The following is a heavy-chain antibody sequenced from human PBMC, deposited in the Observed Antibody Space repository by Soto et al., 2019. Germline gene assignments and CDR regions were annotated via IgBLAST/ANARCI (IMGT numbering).Heavy chain of an antibody. D-gene: IGHD1-1*01. CDR3: ARNLEQTGAGRVEAFDI. CDR1: GYTFTSYY. V-gene: IGHV1-46*01. J-gene: IGHJ3*02. Sequence: ASVKVSCKASGYTFTSYYMHWVRQAPGQGLEWMGIISPSGGSTSYAQKFQGRVTMTRDTSTSTVYMELSSLRSEDTAVYYCARNLEQTGAGRVEAFDIWGQGTMVTVSS. CDR2: ISPSGGST.